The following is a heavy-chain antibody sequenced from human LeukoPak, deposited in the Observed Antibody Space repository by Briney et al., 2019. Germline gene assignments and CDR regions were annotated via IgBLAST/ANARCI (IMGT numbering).Heavy chain of an antibody. V-gene: IGHV4-61*01. Sequence: PSETLSLTCTVSGGSISSGSYYWSWIRQPPGKGLEWIGYIYYSGSTNYNPSLKSRVTISVDTSKNQFSLKLSSVTAADTAVYYCARAVGARADRLVLEFDYWGQGTLVTVSS. J-gene: IGHJ4*02. CDR3: ARAVGARADRLVLEFDY. CDR1: GGSISSGSYY. D-gene: IGHD1-26*01. CDR2: IYYSGST.